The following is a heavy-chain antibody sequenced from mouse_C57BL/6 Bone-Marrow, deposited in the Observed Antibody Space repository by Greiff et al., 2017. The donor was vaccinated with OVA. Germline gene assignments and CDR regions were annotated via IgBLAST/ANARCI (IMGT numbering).Heavy chain of an antibody. J-gene: IGHJ3*01. D-gene: IGHD3-2*02. CDR2: IDAENGDT. Sequence: EVQLQQSGAELVRPGASVKLSCTASGFNIKDDYMHWVKQRPEQGLEWIGWIDAENGDTESASKFQGKATITADTSSNTADLQLSSLTSEDTAVYYCTCSSGPPFAYWGQGTLVTVSA. CDR1: GFNIKDDY. CDR3: TCSSGPPFAY. V-gene: IGHV14-4*01.